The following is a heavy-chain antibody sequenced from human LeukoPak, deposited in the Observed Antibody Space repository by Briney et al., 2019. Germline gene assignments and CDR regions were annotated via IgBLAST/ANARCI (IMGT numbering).Heavy chain of an antibody. D-gene: IGHD3-10*01. CDR1: GFTFSSYW. CDR2: IKQDGSEK. J-gene: IGHJ3*02. CDR3: ARDSMVGPVAFDI. Sequence: GGSLRLSCAAAGFTFSSYWMSWVRQAPGKGLEWVANIKQDGSEKYYVDSVKGRFTISRDNAKNSLYLQMNSLRAEDTAVYYCARDSMVGPVAFDIWGQGTMVTVSS. V-gene: IGHV3-7*01.